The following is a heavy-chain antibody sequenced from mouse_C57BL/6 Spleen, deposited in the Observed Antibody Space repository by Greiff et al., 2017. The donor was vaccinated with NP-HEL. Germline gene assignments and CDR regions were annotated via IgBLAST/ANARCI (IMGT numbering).Heavy chain of an antibody. D-gene: IGHD4-1*01. CDR1: GFSLTSYG. CDR3: ARLNWDDWYFDV. V-gene: IGHV2-2*01. CDR2: IWSGGST. Sequence: VKLVESGPGLVQPSQSLSITCTVSGFSLTSYGVHWVRQSPGKGLEWLGVIWSGGSTDYNAAFISRLSISKDNSKSQVFFKMNSLQADDTAIYYCARLNWDDWYFDVWGTGTTVTVSS. J-gene: IGHJ1*03.